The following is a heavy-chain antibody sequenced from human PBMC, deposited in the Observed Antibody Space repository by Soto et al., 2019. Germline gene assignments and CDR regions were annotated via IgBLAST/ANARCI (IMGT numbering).Heavy chain of an antibody. CDR3: ARYRSSSTYYYYYGMDV. CDR1: GGTFSSYA. Sequence: SVKVSCKASGGTFSSYAISWVRQAPGQGLEWMGGIIPIFGTANYAQKFQGRVTITADKSTSTAYMELSSLRSEDTAVYYCARYRSSSTYYYYYGMDVWGQGTTVTVSS. J-gene: IGHJ6*02. CDR2: IIPIFGTA. V-gene: IGHV1-69*06. D-gene: IGHD6-6*01.